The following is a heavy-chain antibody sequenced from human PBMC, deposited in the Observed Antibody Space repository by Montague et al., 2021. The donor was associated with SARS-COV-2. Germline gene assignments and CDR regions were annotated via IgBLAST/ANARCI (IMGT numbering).Heavy chain of an antibody. J-gene: IGHJ4*02. CDR2: IFYTGTI. Sequence: SETRSLTCTVSGDSITNIIHYWGWIRQPPGKGLEWIASIFYTGTIYYNPSLKSRVTMSLDTSKSQFSLNLTSVTAADTAVYFCARHPTTVTTFHWGQGSLVTVSS. CDR3: ARHPTTVTTFH. V-gene: IGHV4-39*01. CDR1: GDSITNIIHY. D-gene: IGHD4-17*01.